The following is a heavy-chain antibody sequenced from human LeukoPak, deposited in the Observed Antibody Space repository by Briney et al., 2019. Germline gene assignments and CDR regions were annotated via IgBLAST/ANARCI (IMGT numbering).Heavy chain of an antibody. V-gene: IGHV4-39*07. J-gene: IGHJ4*02. CDR1: GGSISSNIHY. D-gene: IGHD2-21*01. CDR3: ARGRVMMGPFGY. CDR2: IYYTGNT. Sequence: SETLSLTCTVSGGSISSNIHYWAWVPQPPGKGLEWIATIYYTGNTYYNPSLKSRVTISVDTSKNQFSLKLSAVTAADTAVYYCARGRVMMGPFGYWGQGSLVTVSS.